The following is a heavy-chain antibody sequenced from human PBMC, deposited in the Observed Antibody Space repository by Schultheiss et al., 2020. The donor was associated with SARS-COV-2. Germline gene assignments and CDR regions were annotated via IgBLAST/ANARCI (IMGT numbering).Heavy chain of an antibody. CDR2: ISYDGSNK. Sequence: GGSLRLSCAASGFTFSSYGMHWVRQAPGKGLEWVAVISYDGSNKYYADSVKGRFTISRDNSKNTLYLQMNSLRAEDTAVYYCASGPEWEYQLLWPWFDPWGQGTLVTVSS. V-gene: IGHV3-30*03. J-gene: IGHJ5*02. CDR1: GFTFSSYG. CDR3: ASGPEWEYQLLWPWFDP. D-gene: IGHD2-2*01.